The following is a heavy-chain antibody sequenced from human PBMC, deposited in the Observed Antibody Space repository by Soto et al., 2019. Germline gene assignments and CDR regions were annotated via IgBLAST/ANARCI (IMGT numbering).Heavy chain of an antibody. CDR1: GFTFSSYS. CDR2: ISRSSSYI. Sequence: PGGSLRLSCAASGFTFSSYSMNWVRQAPGKGLEWVSSISRSSSYIYYADSVKGRFTISRDNAQNSLYLQMNSLRAEDTAVYYCEIAQIPMVVVAATRFDYWGEGSLVMVSS. V-gene: IGHV3-21*01. CDR3: EIAQIPMVVVAATRFDY. D-gene: IGHD2-15*01. J-gene: IGHJ4*02.